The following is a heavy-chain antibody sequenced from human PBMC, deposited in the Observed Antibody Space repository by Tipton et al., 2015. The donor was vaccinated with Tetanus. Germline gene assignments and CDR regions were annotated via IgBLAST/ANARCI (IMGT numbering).Heavy chain of an antibody. V-gene: IGHV4-59*02. CDR1: GGSVSGYY. CDR3: ASYNIPYYFDY. Sequence: TLSITCTVSGGSVSGYYWSWIRQPPGKGLEWVGYVYYTGDTNYNPSLKSRVTISMDRSENQISLRLSSVTAADTAVYYCASYNIPYYFDYWGRGTLVTVSS. CDR2: VYYTGDT. J-gene: IGHJ4*02. D-gene: IGHD2-2*02.